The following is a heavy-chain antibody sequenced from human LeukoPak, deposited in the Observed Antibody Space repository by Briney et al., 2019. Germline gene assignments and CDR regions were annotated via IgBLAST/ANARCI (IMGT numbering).Heavy chain of an antibody. CDR3: ARADIPAAQYFQH. J-gene: IGHJ1*01. Sequence: GGSLRLSCAASGFTVRDNYMSWVRQAPGKGLEWVSYISGSGSATYYADSVKGRFTISRDNAKNSLYLQMNSLRAEDAAVYYCARADIPAAQYFQHWGQGTLVTVSS. V-gene: IGHV3-11*04. CDR2: ISGSGSAT. CDR1: GFTVRDNY. D-gene: IGHD6-25*01.